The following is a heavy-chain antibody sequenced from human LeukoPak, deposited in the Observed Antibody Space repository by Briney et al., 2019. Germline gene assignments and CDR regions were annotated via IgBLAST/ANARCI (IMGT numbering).Heavy chain of an antibody. CDR1: EFTITSNY. CDR3: ARAEDDYGGPPDV. V-gene: IGHV3-53*01. J-gene: IGHJ6*02. Sequence: GGSLRLSCAASEFTITSNYMSWVRQAPGKGLEWVSVIYSGDNTYYADSVRGRFAISRDNSKNTLYLQMNSLRAEDTAVYYCARAEDDYGGPPDVWGQGTTVTVSS. CDR2: IYSGDNT. D-gene: IGHD4-23*01.